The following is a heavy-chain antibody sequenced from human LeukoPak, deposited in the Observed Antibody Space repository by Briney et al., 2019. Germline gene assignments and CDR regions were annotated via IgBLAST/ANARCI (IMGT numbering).Heavy chain of an antibody. V-gene: IGHV1-2*04. D-gene: IGHD5-12*01. CDR3: ARGSDIVATFFIY. J-gene: IGHJ4*02. CDR2: INPNSGGT. Sequence: ASVKVSCKASGYTLTGYYMHWVRQAPGQGLEWMGRINPNSGGTNYAQKFQGWVTMTRDTSISTAYMELSRLRSDDTAVYYCARGSDIVATFFIYWGQGTLVTVSS. CDR1: GYTLTGYY.